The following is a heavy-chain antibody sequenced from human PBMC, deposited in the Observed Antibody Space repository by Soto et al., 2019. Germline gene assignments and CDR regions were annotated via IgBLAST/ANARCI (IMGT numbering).Heavy chain of an antibody. CDR3: AKNPGYYYDSTGYHFDY. J-gene: IGHJ4*02. V-gene: IGHV3-23*01. CDR1: EFTSSNYA. Sequence: GGSLRLSCAASEFTSSNYAMSWVRQAPGKGLEWVSAISYGGSTTYYADSVKGRFTISRDNSKNTLYLQMNSLRAENTAVYYCAKNPGYYYDSTGYHFDYWGQGTLVTVSS. CDR2: ISYGGSTT. D-gene: IGHD3-22*01.